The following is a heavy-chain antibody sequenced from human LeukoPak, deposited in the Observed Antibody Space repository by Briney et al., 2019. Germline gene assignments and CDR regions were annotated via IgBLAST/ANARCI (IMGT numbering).Heavy chain of an antibody. CDR1: GFTFSSYA. V-gene: IGHV3-30*01. J-gene: IGHJ4*02. CDR3: ARGSARQDY. D-gene: IGHD6-6*01. CDR2: ISYDGSNK. Sequence: GSLRLSCAASGFTFSSYAMHWVRQAPGKGLEWVAVISYDGSNKYYADSVKGRFIISRDNSKNTLYLQMNSLRAEDTAVYYCARGSARQDYWGQGTLVTVSS.